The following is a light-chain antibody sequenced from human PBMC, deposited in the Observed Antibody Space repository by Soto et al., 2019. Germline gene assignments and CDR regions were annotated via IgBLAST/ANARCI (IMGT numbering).Light chain of an antibody. V-gene: IGLV2-8*01. Sequence: QSALTQPPSASGSPGQSVAISCTGTSSDVGGYNYVSWYQQHPGKAPKLMIYEVNKRPSGVPDRFSGSKSGNTASLTVSGLQAEDEADYYCSSYAGRSNVFGTGTQVTGL. CDR1: SSDVGGYNY. J-gene: IGLJ1*01. CDR3: SSYAGRSNV. CDR2: EVN.